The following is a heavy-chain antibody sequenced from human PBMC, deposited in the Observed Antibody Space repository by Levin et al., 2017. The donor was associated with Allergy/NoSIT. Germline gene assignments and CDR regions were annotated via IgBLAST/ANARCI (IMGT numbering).Heavy chain of an antibody. V-gene: IGHV5-51*01. Sequence: KSGESLKISCQASGFTLSSYWIAWVRQMPGKGLEWMGIIYPSDSETTYSPSFQGLVNISADKSINTAYLQWSSLKASDTAMYYCASHTSASVRPSPYYYYGLDVWGQGTTVSVSS. J-gene: IGHJ6*02. CDR1: GFTLSSYW. D-gene: IGHD1-26*01. CDR3: ASHTSASVRPSPYYYYGLDV. CDR2: IYPSDSET.